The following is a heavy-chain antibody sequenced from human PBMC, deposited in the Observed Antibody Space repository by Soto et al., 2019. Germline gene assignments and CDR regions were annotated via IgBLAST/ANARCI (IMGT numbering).Heavy chain of an antibody. CDR3: ARILGHPLSYYYYGMDV. V-gene: IGHV4-59*01. CDR1: GGSISSYY. J-gene: IGHJ6*02. Sequence: PSETLSLTCTVSGGSISSYYWSWIRQPPGKGLEWIGYIYYSGSTNYNPSLKSRVTISVDTSKNQFSLKLSSVTAADTAVYYCARILGHPLSYYYYGMDVWGQGTTVTVSS. D-gene: IGHD3-3*01. CDR2: IYYSGST.